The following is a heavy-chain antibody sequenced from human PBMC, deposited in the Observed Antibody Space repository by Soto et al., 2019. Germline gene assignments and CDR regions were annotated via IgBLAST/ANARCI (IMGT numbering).Heavy chain of an antibody. CDR1: GFTFSNFG. J-gene: IGHJ4*02. CDR3: ARDPGQDEAMDY. V-gene: IGHV3-33*01. CDR2: IWHDGKNK. Sequence: QVQVVESGGGVVQPGTSLRLSCAASGFTFSNFGMHWVRQAPGKGLERVAVIWHDGKNKYYADSAKGRFTISRDNSKNTLYLQMNSLRAEDTAVYYCARDPGQDEAMDYWGQGTLVTVSS.